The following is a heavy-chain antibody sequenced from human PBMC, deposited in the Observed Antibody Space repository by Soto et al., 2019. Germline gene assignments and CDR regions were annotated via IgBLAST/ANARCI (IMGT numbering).Heavy chain of an antibody. CDR2: ISYDGSNK. Sequence: QVQLVESGGGVVQPGRSLRLSCAASGFTFSSYGMHWVRQAPGKGLEWVAVISYDGSNKYYADSVKGRFTISRDNSKNALYLKMNSLRAEDTAVYYCATGGDAALHYWGQGTLVTV. D-gene: IGHD3-16*01. CDR1: GFTFSSYG. J-gene: IGHJ4*02. V-gene: IGHV3-30*03. CDR3: ATGGDAALHY.